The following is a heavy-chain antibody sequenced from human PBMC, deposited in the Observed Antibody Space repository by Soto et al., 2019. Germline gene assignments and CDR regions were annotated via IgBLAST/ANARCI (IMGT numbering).Heavy chain of an antibody. D-gene: IGHD3-9*01. V-gene: IGHV4-59*01. CDR2: IYYSGST. CDR1: GGSISSYY. J-gene: IGHJ3*02. Sequence: SETLSLTCTVSGGSISSYYWSWIRQPPGKGLEWIGYIYYSGSTNYNPSLKSRVTISVDTSKNQFSLKLSSVTAADTAVYYCATTERSDYDILTGYSKAGDAFDIWGQGTMVTVSS. CDR3: ATTERSDYDILTGYSKAGDAFDI.